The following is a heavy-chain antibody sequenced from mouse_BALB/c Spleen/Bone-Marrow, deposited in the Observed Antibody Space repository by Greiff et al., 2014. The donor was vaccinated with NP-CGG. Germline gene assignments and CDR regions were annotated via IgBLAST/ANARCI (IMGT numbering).Heavy chain of an antibody. J-gene: IGHJ2*01. CDR1: GFTFSSFG. Sequence: DVMLVESGGGLVQPGGSRKLSCAASGFTFSSFGMHWVRQAPEKGLEWVAYISSGSSTLYYADTVKGRFTISRDNPKNTLFLQMTSLRSEDTAMYYCARSLYYRYDFFDDWGQGTTLTVSS. CDR3: ARSLYYRYDFFDD. CDR2: ISSGSSTL. V-gene: IGHV5-17*02. D-gene: IGHD2-14*01.